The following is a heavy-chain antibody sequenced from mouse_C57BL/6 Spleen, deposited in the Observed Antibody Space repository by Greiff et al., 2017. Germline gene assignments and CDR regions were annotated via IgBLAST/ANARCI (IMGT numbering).Heavy chain of an antibody. CDR2: IDPNSGGT. J-gene: IGHJ4*01. CDR1: GYTFTSYW. Sequence: QVQLQQPGAELVKPAASVKLSCKASGYTFTSYWMHWVQQRPGRGLEWIGRIDPNSGGTKNNEKFKSKATLTVDNPSSTAYMQLSSLTSEDSAVYYCARWDYYGSWRAMDYWGQGTSVTVA. V-gene: IGHV1-72*01. D-gene: IGHD1-1*01. CDR3: ARWDYYGSWRAMDY.